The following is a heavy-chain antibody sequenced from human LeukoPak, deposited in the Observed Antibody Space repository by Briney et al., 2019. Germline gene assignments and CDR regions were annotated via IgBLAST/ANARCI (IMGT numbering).Heavy chain of an antibody. CDR2: IRFDGSKK. CDR3: ARDWGDIVVVPAPYYFDY. V-gene: IGHV3-30*02. D-gene: IGHD2-2*01. Sequence: GGSLRLSCAASGFTFSSYDMHWVRQAPGKGLEWVAFIRFDGSKKYYADSVKGRFTISRDNAKNSLYLQMNSLRAEDTAVYYCARDWGDIVVVPAPYYFDYWGQGTLVTVSS. J-gene: IGHJ4*02. CDR1: GFTFSSYD.